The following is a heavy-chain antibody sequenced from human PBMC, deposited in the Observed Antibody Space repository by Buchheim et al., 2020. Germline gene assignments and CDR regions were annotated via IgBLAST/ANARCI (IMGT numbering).Heavy chain of an antibody. Sequence: QVQLQESGPGLVKPSQTLSLTCTVSGGSISSGGYYWSWIRQHPGKGLEWIGYIYYSGSTYYNPSLKSRVTISVDTSKNQFSLKLSSVTAADTAVYYCARARSYSYDFWSGYYKKDYYYYMDVWGKGTT. CDR1: GGSISSGGYY. CDR3: ARARSYSYDFWSGYYKKDYYYYMDV. J-gene: IGHJ6*03. V-gene: IGHV4-31*03. CDR2: IYYSGST. D-gene: IGHD3-3*01.